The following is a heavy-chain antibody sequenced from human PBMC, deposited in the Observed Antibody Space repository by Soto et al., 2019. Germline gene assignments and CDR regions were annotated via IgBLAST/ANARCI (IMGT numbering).Heavy chain of an antibody. J-gene: IGHJ5*02. CDR2: IYPGDSDT. D-gene: IGHD2-15*01. CDR3: ARHLNRDCSGGSCYSVGWFDP. Sequence: GESLKISCQGSGYSFTSYWIGWVRQMPGKGLEWMGIIYPGDSDTRYSPSFQGQVTISADKSISTAYLQWSSLKASDTAMYYCARHLNRDCSGGSCYSVGWFDPWGQGTLVTVSS. CDR1: GYSFTSYW. V-gene: IGHV5-51*01.